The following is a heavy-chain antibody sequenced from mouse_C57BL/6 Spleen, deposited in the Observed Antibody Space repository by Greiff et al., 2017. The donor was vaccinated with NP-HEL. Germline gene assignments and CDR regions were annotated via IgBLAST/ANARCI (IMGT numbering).Heavy chain of an antibody. V-gene: IGHV14-2*01. J-gene: IGHJ4*01. D-gene: IGHD3-3*01. CDR3: ARGDPYYYAMDS. Sequence: EVQLQQSGAELVKPGASVKLSCTASGFNIKDYYMHWVKQRTEQGLEWIGRIDPEDGVTKYAPKFQGKATITADTSSNTAYLQLGSLTSEDTAVYYCARGDPYYYAMDSWGQGTSVTVSS. CDR1: GFNIKDYY. CDR2: IDPEDGVT.